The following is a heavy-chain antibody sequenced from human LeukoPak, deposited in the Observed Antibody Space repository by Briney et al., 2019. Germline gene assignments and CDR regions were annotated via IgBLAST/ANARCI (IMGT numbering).Heavy chain of an antibody. CDR2: RNPSGGST. V-gene: IGHV1-46*01. Sequence: ASVKVSCKASGYTFTSYYMHWVRQAPGQGLEWMGIRNPSGGSTSYAQKFQGRVTMTRDTSTSTVYMELSSLRSEDTAVYYCWGSDIVVVPAAHQHAFDIWGQGTMVTVSS. CDR3: WGSDIVVVPAAHQHAFDI. J-gene: IGHJ3*02. CDR1: GYTFTSYY. D-gene: IGHD2-2*01.